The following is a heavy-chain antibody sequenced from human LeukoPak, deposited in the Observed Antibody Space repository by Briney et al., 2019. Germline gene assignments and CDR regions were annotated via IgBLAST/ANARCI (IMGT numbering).Heavy chain of an antibody. J-gene: IGHJ6*02. V-gene: IGHV1-18*01. CDR3: ARDPNPEDYDFWSGYYVYYYYGMDV. Sequence: ASVKVSCKASGYTFTSYGISWVRQAPGQGLEWTGWISAYNGNTNYAQKLQGRVTMTTDTSTSTAYMELRSLRSDDTAVYYCARDPNPEDYDFWSGYYVYYYYGMDVWGQGTTVTVSS. D-gene: IGHD3-3*01. CDR2: ISAYNGNT. CDR1: GYTFTSYG.